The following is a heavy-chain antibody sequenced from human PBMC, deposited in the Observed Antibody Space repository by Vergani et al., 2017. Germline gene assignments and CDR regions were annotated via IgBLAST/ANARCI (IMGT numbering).Heavy chain of an antibody. D-gene: IGHD3/OR15-3a*01. CDR3: ARGETRTDWFDP. CDR1: GGSISSYY. V-gene: IGHV4-59*08. CDR2: IYYSGTT. J-gene: IGHJ5*02. Sequence: QVQLHESGPGLVKPSETLSLTCTVSGGSISSYYWSWIRQPPGKGLEWIGYIYYSGTTNYNPSLNGRVTIFVDKSKNLLSLRLNSVTAADTAVYYCARGETRTDWFDPWGQGTLVTVSS.